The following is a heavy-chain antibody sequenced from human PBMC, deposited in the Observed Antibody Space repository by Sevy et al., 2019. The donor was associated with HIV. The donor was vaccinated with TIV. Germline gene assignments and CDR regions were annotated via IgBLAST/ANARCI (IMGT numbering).Heavy chain of an antibody. V-gene: IGHV4-39*01. Sequence: SETLSLTYTVSGGSISSGTYYWGWIRQPPGKGLEWIGNIYYGGTSYYNPSLKSRVTISVDTSKNQFSLNLRSVTAADTAVFYCARGGGNSEWGYYFDFWGQGTLVTVSS. J-gene: IGHJ4*02. CDR1: GGSISSGTYY. D-gene: IGHD2-21*02. CDR3: ARGGGNSEWGYYFDF. CDR2: IYYGGTS.